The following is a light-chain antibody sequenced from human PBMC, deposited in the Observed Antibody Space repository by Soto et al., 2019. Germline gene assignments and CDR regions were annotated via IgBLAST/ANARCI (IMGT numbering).Light chain of an antibody. Sequence: EIVLTQSPATLSLSPGERATLSCRASESVSTFLAWYQQKPGQAPRLLIYGASNRATGVPDRFRGSGSGTDFTLIISGLEPEDFGVYYCQQYGSAPYTFGQGTKLEIK. CDR2: GAS. CDR1: ESVSTF. V-gene: IGKV3-20*01. CDR3: QQYGSAPYT. J-gene: IGKJ2*01.